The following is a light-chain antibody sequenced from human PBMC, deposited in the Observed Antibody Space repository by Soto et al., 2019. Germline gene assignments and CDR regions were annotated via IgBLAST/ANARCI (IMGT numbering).Light chain of an antibody. CDR3: CSYARSYTSV. V-gene: IGLV2-11*01. CDR2: DVS. J-gene: IGLJ1*01. CDR1: SSDVGGYNY. Sequence: QSALTQPRSVSGSPGQSVTISCTGTSSDVGGYNYVSWYQQHPGKAPKLMIYDVSKRPSGVPDRFSGSKSGNTASLTISGLQAEDEADYYCCSYARSYTSVFGPGTKATVL.